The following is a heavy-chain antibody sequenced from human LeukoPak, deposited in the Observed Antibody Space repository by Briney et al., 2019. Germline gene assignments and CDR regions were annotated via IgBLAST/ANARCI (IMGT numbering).Heavy chain of an antibody. J-gene: IGHJ5*02. D-gene: IGHD6-19*01. CDR1: GVSFNDYY. CDR3: ARDRLIAVAGNWFGP. Sequence: PSETLSLTCAVSGVSFNDYYWSWIRQPAGKGLEWIGRIYTSGSTNYNPSLKSRVTISVDKSKNQFSLKLSSVTAADTAVYYCARDRLIAVAGNWFGPWGQGTLVTVSS. CDR2: IYTSGST. V-gene: IGHV4-4*07.